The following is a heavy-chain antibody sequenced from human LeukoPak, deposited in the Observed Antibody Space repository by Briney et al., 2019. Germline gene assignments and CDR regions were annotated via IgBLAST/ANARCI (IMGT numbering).Heavy chain of an antibody. D-gene: IGHD1-14*01. CDR2: VSTYNGDT. J-gene: IGHJ1*01. Sequence: GASVKVSCKASGYTFTDFGFIWVRQAPGQGLEWMGWVSTYNGDTDYAKKFQDRVTMTTESSTQTTFMELRNLRSDDTAVYYCARAESMALYFRYWGQGTLVSVSS. V-gene: IGHV1-18*01. CDR3: ARAESMALYFRY. CDR1: GYTFTDFG.